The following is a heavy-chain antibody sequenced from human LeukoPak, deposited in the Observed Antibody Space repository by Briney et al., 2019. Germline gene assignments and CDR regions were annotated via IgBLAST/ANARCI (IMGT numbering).Heavy chain of an antibody. CDR2: IYYSGST. D-gene: IGHD3-22*01. Sequence: SETLSLTCTVSGGSISRSSYYWGWIRQPPGKGLEWIGSIYYSGSTYYNPSLKSRVTISVDTSKNQFSLKLSSVTAADTAVYYCARRNRRSSGYYDYWGQGTLVTVSS. V-gene: IGHV4-39*01. J-gene: IGHJ4*02. CDR1: GGSISRSSYY. CDR3: ARRNRRSSGYYDY.